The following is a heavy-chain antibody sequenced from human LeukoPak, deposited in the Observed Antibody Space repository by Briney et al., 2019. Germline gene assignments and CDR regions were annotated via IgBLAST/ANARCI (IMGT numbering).Heavy chain of an antibody. CDR1: GFTFSSFA. CDR3: AKGLTIFYYYYGMDV. Sequence: GGSLRLSCAASGFTFSSFAMSWVRQAPGKGLEWVSSTSGSGGNTYYAHSVKGRFTISRDNFKNTLFLQMNSLRAEDTAVYYCAKGLTIFYYYYGMDVWGQGTTVTVSS. CDR2: TSGSGGNT. J-gene: IGHJ6*02. D-gene: IGHD3-3*01. V-gene: IGHV3-23*01.